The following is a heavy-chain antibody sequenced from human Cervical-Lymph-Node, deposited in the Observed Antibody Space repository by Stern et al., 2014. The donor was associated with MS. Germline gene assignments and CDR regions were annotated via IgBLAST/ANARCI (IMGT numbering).Heavy chain of an antibody. CDR1: GFTFSSFS. Sequence: VQLVQSGGGLVQPGGSLRLSCAASGFTFSSFSMNWVRQAPGKGLERVSYISSRSSTIYYTDSVKGRFTISRDNAKNSLYLQMNSLRAEDTALYYCARTSTYGRYFFDNWGQGTLVTVSS. CDR2: ISSRSSTI. J-gene: IGHJ4*02. CDR3: ARTSTYGRYFFDN. D-gene: IGHD4-17*01. V-gene: IGHV3-48*01.